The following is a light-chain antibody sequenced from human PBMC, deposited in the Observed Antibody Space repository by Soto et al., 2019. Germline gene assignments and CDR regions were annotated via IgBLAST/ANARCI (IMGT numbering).Light chain of an antibody. Sequence: EIVLTQSPGTLALSPGQSATLSCRASQSVSSAYLAWYQQKPGQAPRLVIYGASSRATGIPDRFGGSGSGTAFTLTISRLEPEDFAVYYCQQYGTSPLTFGQGTRLEIK. J-gene: IGKJ5*01. V-gene: IGKV3-20*01. CDR1: QSVSSAY. CDR2: GAS. CDR3: QQYGTSPLT.